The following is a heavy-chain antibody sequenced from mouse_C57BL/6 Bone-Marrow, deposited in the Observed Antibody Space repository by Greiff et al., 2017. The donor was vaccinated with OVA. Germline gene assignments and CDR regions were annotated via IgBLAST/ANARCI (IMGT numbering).Heavy chain of an antibody. D-gene: IGHD2-3*01. CDR1: GYTFTSYW. CDR2: IDPSDSYT. Sequence: QVQLKQPGAELVRPGTSVKLSCKASGYTFTSYWMHWVKQRPGQGLEWIGVIDPSDSYTNYNQKFKGKATLTVDTSSSTAYMQLSSLTSEDSAVYYCARGAWLLRGFAYWGQGTLVTVSA. V-gene: IGHV1-59*01. J-gene: IGHJ3*01. CDR3: ARGAWLLRGFAY.